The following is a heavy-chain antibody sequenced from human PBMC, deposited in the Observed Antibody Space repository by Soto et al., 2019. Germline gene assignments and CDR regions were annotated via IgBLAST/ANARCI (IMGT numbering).Heavy chain of an antibody. D-gene: IGHD4-17*01. CDR3: ARIELDYGDYYYYYMDV. CDR1: GGSFSCYY. J-gene: IGHJ6*03. CDR2: INHSGST. V-gene: IGHV4-34*01. Sequence: SETLSLTCAVYGGSFSCYYWSWIRQPPGKGLEWIGEINHSGSTNYNPSLKSRVTISVDTSKNQFSLKLSSVTAADTAVYYCARIELDYGDYYYYYMDVWGKGTTVTVSS.